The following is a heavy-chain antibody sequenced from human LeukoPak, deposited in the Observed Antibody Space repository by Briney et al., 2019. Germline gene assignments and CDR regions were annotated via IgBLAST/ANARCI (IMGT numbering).Heavy chain of an antibody. CDR2: ISAYNGNT. D-gene: IGHD3-3*01. CDR1: GYTFTSYG. CDR3: ARESTYYDFWSGYQTLYYFDY. Sequence: ASVKVSCKASGYTFTSYGISWVRQAPGLGLEWMGWISAYNGNTNYAQKLQGRVTMTTDASTSKAYMELRSLRSDDTAVYYCARESTYYDFWSGYQTLYYFDYWGQGTLVTVSS. V-gene: IGHV1-18*01. J-gene: IGHJ4*02.